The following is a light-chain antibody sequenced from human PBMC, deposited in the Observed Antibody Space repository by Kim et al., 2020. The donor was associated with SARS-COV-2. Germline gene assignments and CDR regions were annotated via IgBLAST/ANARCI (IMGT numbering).Light chain of an antibody. V-gene: IGLV3-19*01. CDR2: GKN. Sequence: SSELTRDPAVSVALGQTVRITCQGDSLRSYYASWYQQKPGQAPIVVISGKNNRPSGIPDRFSGSSSGNTASLTITGAQAEDEADYCCSSRDSNGYVLFGGGTQLTVL. J-gene: IGLJ2*01. CDR1: SLRSYY. CDR3: SSRDSNGYVL.